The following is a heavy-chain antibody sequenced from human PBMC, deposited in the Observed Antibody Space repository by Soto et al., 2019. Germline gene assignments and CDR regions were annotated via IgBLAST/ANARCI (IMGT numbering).Heavy chain of an antibody. CDR3: ARTDSRVGMDV. Sequence: QLQLQESGSGPVKPSQTLSLTCAVSGGSISSGGYSWSWIRQPPGKGLEWIGYIYHSGSTYYNPSLKSRVTISVDRSKNQFSLKLSSVSAADTAVYYCARTDSRVGMDVWGQGTTVTVSS. CDR2: IYHSGST. CDR1: GGSISSGGYS. V-gene: IGHV4-30-2*01. D-gene: IGHD6-13*01. J-gene: IGHJ6*02.